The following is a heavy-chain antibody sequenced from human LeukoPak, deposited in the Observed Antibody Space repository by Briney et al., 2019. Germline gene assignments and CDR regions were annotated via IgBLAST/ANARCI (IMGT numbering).Heavy chain of an antibody. CDR1: GYTFTGYY. V-gene: IGHV1-2*04. J-gene: IGHJ4*02. D-gene: IGHD1-1*01. CDR2: INPNSGGT. Sequence: ASVTVSCTASGYTFTGYYMHWVRQAPGQGLEWMGWINPNSGGTNYAQKFQGWVTMTRDTSISTAYMELSRLRSDDTAVYYCARDGDNWNDLWDYFDYWGQGTLVTVSS. CDR3: ARDGDNWNDLWDYFDY.